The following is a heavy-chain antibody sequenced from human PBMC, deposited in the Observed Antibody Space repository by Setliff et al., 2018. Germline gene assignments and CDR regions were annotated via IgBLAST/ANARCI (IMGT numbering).Heavy chain of an antibody. Sequence: SETLSLTCSVSGGSISSGSDYWTWIRQPAGKALEWIGHIYTTGITSYNPSLKSRVTISVDTSKNQFSLKLSSVTAADTAVYYCARDWEITVVREVTQYYYYMDIWGKGNAVTVSS. CDR2: IYTTGIT. V-gene: IGHV4-61*09. J-gene: IGHJ6*03. CDR1: GGSISSGSDY. CDR3: ARDWEITVVREVTQYYYYMDI. D-gene: IGHD3-10*01.